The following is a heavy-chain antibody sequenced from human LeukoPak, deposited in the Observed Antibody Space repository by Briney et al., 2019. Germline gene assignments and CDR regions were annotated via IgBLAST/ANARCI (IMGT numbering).Heavy chain of an antibody. CDR3: ARRMGRRFGERYYYYHYMDV. J-gene: IGHJ6*03. CDR1: GGSFSGYY. D-gene: IGHD3-10*01. V-gene: IGHV4-34*01. Sequence: SETLSLTCAVFGGSFSGYYWIWIRQPPGKGLEWIGEINHSGSINYNSSLKSRVTISVDTSKNQFSLKVSSVTAADTAVYYCARRMGRRFGERYYYYHYMDVWGKGTTVTVSS. CDR2: INHSGSI.